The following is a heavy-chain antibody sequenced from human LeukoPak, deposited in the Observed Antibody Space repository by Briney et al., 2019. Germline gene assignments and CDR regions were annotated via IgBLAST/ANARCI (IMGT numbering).Heavy chain of an antibody. D-gene: IGHD2-15*01. Sequence: GRSLRLSCAAFGFTFSSYAMHWVRQAPGKGLEWVAVISYDGSNKYYADSVKGRFTISRDNSKNTLYLQMNSLRAEDTAVYYCARLLRYCSGGRCLNWFDPWGQGTLVTVSS. CDR1: GFTFSSYA. CDR2: ISYDGSNK. J-gene: IGHJ5*02. CDR3: ARLLRYCSGGRCLNWFDP. V-gene: IGHV3-30*04.